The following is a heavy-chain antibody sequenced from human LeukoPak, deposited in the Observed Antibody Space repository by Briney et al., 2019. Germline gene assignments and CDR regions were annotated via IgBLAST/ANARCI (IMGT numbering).Heavy chain of an antibody. D-gene: IGHD3-9*01. CDR1: GFTFSSYG. Sequence: PGGTLRLSCAASGFTFSSYGMHWVRQAPGKGLEWVAVISYDGGNKYFADSVKGRFTISRDDSKNTLYLQMNSLRAEDTAVYFCAEERNYDILTGYSLAYWGQGTLVTVSS. V-gene: IGHV3-30*18. J-gene: IGHJ4*02. CDR3: AEERNYDILTGYSLAY. CDR2: ISYDGGNK.